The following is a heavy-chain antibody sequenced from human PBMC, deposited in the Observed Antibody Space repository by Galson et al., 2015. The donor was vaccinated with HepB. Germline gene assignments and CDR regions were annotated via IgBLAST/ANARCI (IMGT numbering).Heavy chain of an antibody. J-gene: IGHJ3*02. CDR1: GYPFTDYY. V-gene: IGHV1-2*02. CDR3: ARDSRPGWTDAFDI. Sequence: SVKVSCKASGYPFTDYYMHWVRQAPGQGLEWMGWIKASSGGTIYAQKFQGRVTMTRDTSISTAYMELTNLTTDDTAVYYCARDSRPGWTDAFDIWGQGTMVTVSS. CDR2: IKASSGGT. D-gene: IGHD6-19*01.